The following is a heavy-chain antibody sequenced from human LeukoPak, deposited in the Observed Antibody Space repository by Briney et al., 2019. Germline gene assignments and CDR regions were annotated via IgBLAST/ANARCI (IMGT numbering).Heavy chain of an antibody. V-gene: IGHV3-30*07. Sequence: GRSLRLSCAASGFTFSSYAMHWVRQAPGKGLEWVAVISYDGSNKYYADSVKGRFTISRDNSKNTLYLQMNSLRAEDTAVYYCAKAPPSSGWYPYYFDYWGQGTLVTVSS. CDR1: GFTFSSYA. CDR2: ISYDGSNK. D-gene: IGHD6-19*01. CDR3: AKAPPSSGWYPYYFDY. J-gene: IGHJ4*02.